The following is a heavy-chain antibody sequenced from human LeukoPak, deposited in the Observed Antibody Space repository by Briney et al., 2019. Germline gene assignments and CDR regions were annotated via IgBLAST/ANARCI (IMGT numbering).Heavy chain of an antibody. D-gene: IGHD3-9*01. CDR1: GYTLTGSY. V-gene: IGHV1-2*02. Sequence: ASVKVSCKASGYTLTGSYMHWVRQAPGQGLEWMGWINPNTGGTNYAQKFQGRVTLTWDTSISTAYMELRSLRSDDTAVYYCAREQKLNETYYDILTGYSSGFDYWGQGTLVTVSS. CDR3: AREQKLNETYYDILTGYSSGFDY. J-gene: IGHJ4*02. CDR2: INPNTGGT.